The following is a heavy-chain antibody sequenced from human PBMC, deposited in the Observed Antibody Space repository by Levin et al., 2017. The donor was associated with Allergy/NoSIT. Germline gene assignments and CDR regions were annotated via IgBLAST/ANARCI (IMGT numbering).Heavy chain of an antibody. CDR2: ISSSSSYI. Sequence: PGGSLRLSCAASGFTFSSYSMNWVRQAPGKGLEWVSSISSSSSYIYYADSVKGRFTISRDNAKNSLYLQMNSLRAEDTAVYYCARGLGNGVTGYFQHWGQGTLVTVSS. CDR3: ARGLGNGVTGYFQH. CDR1: GFTFSSYS. V-gene: IGHV3-21*01. D-gene: IGHD4-17*01. J-gene: IGHJ1*01.